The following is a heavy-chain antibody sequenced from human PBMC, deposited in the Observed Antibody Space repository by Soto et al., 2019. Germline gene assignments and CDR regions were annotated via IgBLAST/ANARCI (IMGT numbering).Heavy chain of an antibody. J-gene: IGHJ6*02. CDR1: AGTFSSYT. D-gene: IGHD2-2*02. CDR2: IIPILGIA. V-gene: IGHV1-69*02. CDR3: ASPYCSSTSCYNYYGMDV. Sequence: ASVKVSCNASAGTFSSYTISWVRQAPGQGLEWMGRIIPILGIANYAQKFQGRVTITADKSTSTAYMELSSLRSEDTAVYYCASPYCSSTSCYNYYGMDVWGQGTTVTVSS.